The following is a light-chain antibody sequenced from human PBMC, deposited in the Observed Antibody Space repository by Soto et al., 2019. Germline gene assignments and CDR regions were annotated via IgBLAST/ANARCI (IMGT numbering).Light chain of an antibody. CDR3: QQYGSSPPT. V-gene: IGKV3-20*01. Sequence: IVLTQSPGTLSLSPGERTTLSCRASQSISRYLAWYQQKPGQGPRLLIYGASSRATGTPDRFSGSGSGTDFTLTINRLEHEDVSLYYCQQYGSSPPTFGQGTKVEIK. J-gene: IGKJ1*01. CDR2: GAS. CDR1: QSISRY.